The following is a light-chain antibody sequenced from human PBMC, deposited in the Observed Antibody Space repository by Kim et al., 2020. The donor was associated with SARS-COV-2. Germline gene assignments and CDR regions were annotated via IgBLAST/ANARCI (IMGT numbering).Light chain of an antibody. CDR2: EVS. CDR3: SSYTTSSTWV. Sequence: QSALTEPASVSRSPGQSITISCTGTSSDVGGYNYVSWYQQHPGKAPKLMIYEVSNRPSGVSNRFSGSKSGNTASLTISGLQAEDEVDYYCSSYTTSSTWVFGGGTQLTVL. V-gene: IGLV2-14*01. CDR1: SSDVGGYNY. J-gene: IGLJ3*02.